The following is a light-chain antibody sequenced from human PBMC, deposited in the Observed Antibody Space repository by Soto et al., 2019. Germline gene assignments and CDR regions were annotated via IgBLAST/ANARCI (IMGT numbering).Light chain of an antibody. Sequence: MTQSPLSLPVTPGESASISCRSSQSLLDSNAYKYLDWYQQRPGKAPNLLIFDASTLESGVPSRFSGSGSGTEFTLTISSLQPDDFATYYCQHYNSYSEAFGQGTKVDNK. J-gene: IGKJ1*01. CDR3: QHYNSYSEA. CDR2: DAS. V-gene: IGKV1-5*01. CDR1: QSLLDSNAYKY.